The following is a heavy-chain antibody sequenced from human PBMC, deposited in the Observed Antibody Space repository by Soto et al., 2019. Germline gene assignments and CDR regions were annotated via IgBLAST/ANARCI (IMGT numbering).Heavy chain of an antibody. CDR1: GYTFTSYD. CDR3: ARVHRARYDFWKEIDP. D-gene: IGHD3-3*01. CDR2: MNPNSGNT. Sequence: QVQLVQSGAEVKKPGASVKVSCKASGYTFTSYDINWVRQATGQGLEWMGWMNPNSGNTGYAQKFQGRVTMTRNTSISTAYMELSSLRSEDTAVYYCARVHRARYDFWKEIDPWGQGTLVTVSS. J-gene: IGHJ5*02. V-gene: IGHV1-8*01.